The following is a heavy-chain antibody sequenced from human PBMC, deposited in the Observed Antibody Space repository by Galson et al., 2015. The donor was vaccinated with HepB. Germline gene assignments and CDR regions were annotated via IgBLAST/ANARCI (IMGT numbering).Heavy chain of an antibody. V-gene: IGHV4-39*01. J-gene: IGHJ6*02. CDR2: IYYSGST. CDR1: GGSISSSSYY. Sequence: SETLSLTCTVSGGSISSSSYYWGWIRQPPGKGLEWIGSIYYSGSTYYNPSLKSRVTISVDTSKNQFSLKLSSVTAADTAVYYCARTKDTAMVSYYYYYGMDVWGQGTTVTVSS. CDR3: ARTKDTAMVSYYYYYGMDV. D-gene: IGHD5-18*01.